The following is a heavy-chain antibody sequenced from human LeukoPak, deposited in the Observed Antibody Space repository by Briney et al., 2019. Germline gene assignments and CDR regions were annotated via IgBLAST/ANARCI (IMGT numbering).Heavy chain of an antibody. J-gene: IGHJ4*02. D-gene: IGHD6-19*01. V-gene: IGHV4-59*12. CDR1: GGSISSYY. Sequence: SETLSLTCTVSGGSISSYYWSWIRQPPGKGLEWIGYIYYSGSTNYNPSLKSRVTISVDTSKNQFSLKLSSVTAADTAVYYCAQIRSGWQRIAWGQGTLVTVSS. CDR3: AQIRSGWQRIA. CDR2: IYYSGST.